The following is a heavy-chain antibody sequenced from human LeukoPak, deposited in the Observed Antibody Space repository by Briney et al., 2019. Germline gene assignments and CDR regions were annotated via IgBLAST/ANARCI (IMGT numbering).Heavy chain of an antibody. Sequence: SETLSLTCAVYGGSFSGYYWSWIRQPPGKGLEWIGEINHSGSTNYNPSLKSRVTISVDTSKNQFSLRLSSVTAADTAVYYCARIRGGITGTDFDYWGQGTLVTVSS. CDR3: ARIRGGITGTDFDY. J-gene: IGHJ4*02. CDR1: GGSFSGYY. V-gene: IGHV4-34*01. CDR2: INHSGST. D-gene: IGHD1-20*01.